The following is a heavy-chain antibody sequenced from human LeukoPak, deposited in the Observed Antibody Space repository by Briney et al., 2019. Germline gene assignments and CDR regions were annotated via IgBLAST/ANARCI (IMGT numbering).Heavy chain of an antibody. Sequence: GASVKVSCKASGYTFSGYYMHWVRQAPGQGLEWMGWINPDSGGTNYGQNFQGRVTMTRDTAINTAYMELSSLRSEDTAVYYCARESDYDSSGFIDYWGQGTLVTVSS. D-gene: IGHD3-22*01. CDR1: GYTFSGYY. V-gene: IGHV1-2*02. CDR2: INPDSGGT. CDR3: ARESDYDSSGFIDY. J-gene: IGHJ4*02.